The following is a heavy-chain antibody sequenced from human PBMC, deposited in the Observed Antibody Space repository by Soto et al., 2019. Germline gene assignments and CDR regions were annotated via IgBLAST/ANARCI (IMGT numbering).Heavy chain of an antibody. CDR2: INQSAST. Sequence: SETLSLTCAVYGVSFSGYYWSWIRQPPGKGLEWIGEINQSASTKYNPSLKSRVTISVDTSKSQFSLKLTSVTAADTAVYYCALDMGADYRAFDNWGQGTLVTVSS. CDR1: GVSFSGYY. CDR3: ALDMGADYRAFDN. J-gene: IGHJ4*02. D-gene: IGHD4-17*01. V-gene: IGHV4-34*01.